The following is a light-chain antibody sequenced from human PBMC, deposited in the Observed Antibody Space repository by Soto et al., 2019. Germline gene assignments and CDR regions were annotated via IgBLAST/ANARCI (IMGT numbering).Light chain of an antibody. V-gene: IGKV1-9*01. CDR2: AAS. CDR1: QCISSY. CDR3: QQLNIYLYT. J-gene: IGKJ2*01. Sequence: DIQLTQSPSFLSASVGDRVTITCRASQCISSYLAWYQQKPGKAPKLLIYAASTLQSGVPSRFSGSGSGTEFTLTISSLQPEEFATYYCQQLNIYLYTVGQGTKLEIK.